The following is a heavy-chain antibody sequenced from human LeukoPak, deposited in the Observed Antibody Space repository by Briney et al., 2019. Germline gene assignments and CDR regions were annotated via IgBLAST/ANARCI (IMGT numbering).Heavy chain of an antibody. D-gene: IGHD5-18*01. CDR3: ATESTTAMVRSYGMDV. Sequence: SETLSLTCAVYGGSFSGYYWSWIRQPPGKGLEWIGEINHSGSTNYNPSLKSRVTISVDTSKNQFSLKLSSVTAADTAVYYCATESTTAMVRSYGMDVWGQGTTVTVSS. J-gene: IGHJ6*02. CDR2: INHSGST. V-gene: IGHV4-34*01. CDR1: GGSFSGYY.